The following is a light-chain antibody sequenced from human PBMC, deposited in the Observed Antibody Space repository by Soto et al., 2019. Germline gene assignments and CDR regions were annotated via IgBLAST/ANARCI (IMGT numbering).Light chain of an antibody. J-gene: IGKJ1*01. CDR1: QSVSNN. CDR2: GAS. CDR3: QQYHNWPLT. Sequence: EIVMTQSPATLSVSPGERATLSCRANQSVSNNLAWYHQKPGLAPRLLIYGASTRATGIPARFSGSGSGTEFTLTISSPQSEDFAVYYCQQYHNWPLTFGQGTKVEIK. V-gene: IGKV3-15*01.